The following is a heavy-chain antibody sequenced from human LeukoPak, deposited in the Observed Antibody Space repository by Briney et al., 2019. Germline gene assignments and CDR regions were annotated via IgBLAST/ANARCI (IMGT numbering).Heavy chain of an antibody. J-gene: IGHJ4*02. CDR1: GFTFSSSW. V-gene: IGHV3-74*01. D-gene: IGHD5-18*01. CDR3: ARDAPGNTALDY. CDR2: IHSAGTTA. Sequence: GGSLRLSCAASGFTFSSSWMQWVRQVPGKGLVWVSRIHSAGTTATYADSVKGRFTISRDNAKNTLYLQMNSLRAEDTAVYYCARDAPGNTALDYWGQGTLVTVSS.